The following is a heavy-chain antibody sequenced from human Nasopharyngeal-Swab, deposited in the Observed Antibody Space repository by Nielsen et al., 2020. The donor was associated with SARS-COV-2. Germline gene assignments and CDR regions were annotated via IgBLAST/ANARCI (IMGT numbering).Heavy chain of an antibody. J-gene: IGHJ4*02. CDR1: GFTFSSYA. CDR2: ISYDGSNK. Sequence: GESLKISCAASGFTFSSYAMHWVRQAPGKGLEWVAVISYDGSNKYYADSVKGRFTISRDNSKNTLYLQMNSLRAEDTAVYYCARDEGCFDYWGQGTLVTVSS. D-gene: IGHD2-15*01. V-gene: IGHV3-30-3*01. CDR3: ARDEGCFDY.